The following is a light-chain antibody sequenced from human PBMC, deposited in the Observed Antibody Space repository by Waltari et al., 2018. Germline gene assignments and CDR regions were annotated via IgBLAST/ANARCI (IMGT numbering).Light chain of an antibody. Sequence: QSALTQPRSVSGSPGQPVTISCTGTSSDVGGYNYVSWYQHHPGKPPKLMIYDVSKRPSGVPDRFSGSKSGNTASLTISGLQAEDEADYYCCSYAGSYTFVVFGGGTKLTVL. CDR2: DVS. V-gene: IGLV2-11*01. CDR3: CSYAGSYTFVV. CDR1: SSDVGGYNY. J-gene: IGLJ2*01.